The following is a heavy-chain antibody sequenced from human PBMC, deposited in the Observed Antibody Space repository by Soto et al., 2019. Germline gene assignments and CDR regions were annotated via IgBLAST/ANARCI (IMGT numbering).Heavy chain of an antibody. CDR2: ISAYNGNT. CDR3: ARDRVGGVVIKSSDY. V-gene: IGHV1-18*01. Sequence: QVQLVQSGAEVKKPGASVKVSCKASGYTFTSYGISWVRQAPGQGLEWMGWISAYNGNTNYAQKLQGRVTMTTDTSTSPAYMEMRSLRSDDTAVYYCARDRVGGVVIKSSDYWGQGTLVTVSS. CDR1: GYTFTSYG. J-gene: IGHJ4*02. D-gene: IGHD3-3*01.